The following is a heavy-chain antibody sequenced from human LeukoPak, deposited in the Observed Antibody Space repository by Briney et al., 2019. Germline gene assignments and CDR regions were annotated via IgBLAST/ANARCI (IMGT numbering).Heavy chain of an antibody. Sequence: GGSLGLSCAASGFTFSDYYMSWIRQAPGKGLEWVSYISSSGSTIYYADSVKGRFTISRDNAKNSLYLQMNSLRAEDTAVYYCARVSPSRLRFLENYLVYWGQGTLVTVSS. CDR1: GFTFSDYY. D-gene: IGHD3-3*01. CDR2: ISSSGSTI. V-gene: IGHV3-11*01. J-gene: IGHJ4*02. CDR3: ARVSPSRLRFLENYLVY.